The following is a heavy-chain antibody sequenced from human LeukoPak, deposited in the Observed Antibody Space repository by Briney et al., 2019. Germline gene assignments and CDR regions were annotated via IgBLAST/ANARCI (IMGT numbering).Heavy chain of an antibody. V-gene: IGHV1-24*01. CDR2: FDPEDGET. CDR1: GYTLTELS. D-gene: IGHD3-3*01. J-gene: IGHJ4*02. Sequence: ASVKVSCKVSGYTLTELSMHWVRQAPGKGLEWMGGFDPEDGETICTQKFQGRVTMTEDTSTDTAYMELSSLRSEDTAVYYCATGQGITIFGVVSGYWGQGTLVTVSS. CDR3: ATGQGITIFGVVSGY.